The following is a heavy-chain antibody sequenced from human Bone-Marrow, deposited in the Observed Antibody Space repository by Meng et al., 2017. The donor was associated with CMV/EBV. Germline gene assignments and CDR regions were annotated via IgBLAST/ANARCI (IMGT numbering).Heavy chain of an antibody. V-gene: IGHV3-74*03. J-gene: IGHJ4*02. CDR2: INAECTMI. Sequence: GESLKISCGASGCTFETYWMHWVRQAPGKGLVWVSRINAECTMITYADSVKGRFTISRDNAKRTLYLQMNSLRVEDSAVYYCVRGMGTDWGQGTLVTVSS. D-gene: IGHD5-24*01. CDR3: VRGMGTD. CDR1: GCTFETYW.